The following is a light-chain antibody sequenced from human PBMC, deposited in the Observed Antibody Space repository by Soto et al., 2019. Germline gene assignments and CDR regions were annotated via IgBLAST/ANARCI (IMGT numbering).Light chain of an antibody. V-gene: IGKV2-28*01. CDR1: QSLLHSNGYNY. Sequence: IVMTQSPISLPVTPGEPASISCRSSQSLLHSNGYNYLDWYLQKPGQSPQLLIYLGSNRASGVPDRFSGSGSGTDFTLKISRVEAEDVGVYYCMQALQTPLTFGGGTKVDIK. CDR2: LGS. CDR3: MQALQTPLT. J-gene: IGKJ4*01.